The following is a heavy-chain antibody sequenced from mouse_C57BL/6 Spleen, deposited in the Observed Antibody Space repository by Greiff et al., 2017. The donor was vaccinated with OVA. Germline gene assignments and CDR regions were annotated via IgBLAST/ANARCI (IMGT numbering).Heavy chain of an antibody. CDR2: ISYDGSN. CDR3: ARSYYYGSLYFDV. V-gene: IGHV3-6*01. D-gene: IGHD1-1*01. Sequence: EVKLLESGPGLVKPSQCLSLTCSVTGYSITSGYYWNWIRQFPGNKLEWMGYISYDGSNNYNPSLKNRISITRDTSKNQFFLKLNSVTTEDTATYYCARSYYYGSLYFDVWGTGTTVTVSS. CDR1: GYSITSGYY. J-gene: IGHJ1*03.